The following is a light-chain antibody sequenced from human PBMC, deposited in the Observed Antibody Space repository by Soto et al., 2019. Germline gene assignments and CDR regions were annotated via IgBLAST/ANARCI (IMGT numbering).Light chain of an antibody. V-gene: IGKV1-12*01. Sequence: DIQMTQSPSSVSASVGDRVTITCRASQGISSWLVWYQQKPGKAPKPLIYAASSLQSGVPSRFSGSGSGTDFTLTISSLEPEDFATYYCQQVHSFPRTFGQGTKLEIK. CDR2: AAS. J-gene: IGKJ2*01. CDR1: QGISSW. CDR3: QQVHSFPRT.